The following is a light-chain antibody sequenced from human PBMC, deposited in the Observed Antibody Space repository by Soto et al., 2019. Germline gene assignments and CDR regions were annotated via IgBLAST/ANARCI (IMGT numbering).Light chain of an antibody. CDR1: QSVSSN. J-gene: IGKJ5*01. Sequence: EIVMTHSAATLSASPWQRATLSCMASQSVSSNLAWYQQKPGQAPRLLIYGASTRATGIPARFSGSGSGTEFTLTISSLQSEDFAVYYCQQYNNWPPITFGQGPRLEIK. CDR3: QQYNNWPPIT. CDR2: GAS. V-gene: IGKV3-15*01.